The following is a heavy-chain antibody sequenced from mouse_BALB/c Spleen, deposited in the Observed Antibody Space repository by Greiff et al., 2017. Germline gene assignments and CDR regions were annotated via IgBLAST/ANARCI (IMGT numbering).Heavy chain of an antibody. D-gene: IGHD2-10*02. J-gene: IGHJ4*01. Sequence: QVQLQQSGAELVRPGTSVKVSCKASGYAFTNYLIEWVKQRPGQGLEWIGVINPGSGGTNYNEKFKGKATLTADKSSSTAYMQLSSLTSDDSAVYFCAREYGNYNYAMDYWGQGTSVTVSS. V-gene: IGHV1-54*03. CDR3: AREYGNYNYAMDY. CDR2: INPGSGGT. CDR1: GYAFTNYL.